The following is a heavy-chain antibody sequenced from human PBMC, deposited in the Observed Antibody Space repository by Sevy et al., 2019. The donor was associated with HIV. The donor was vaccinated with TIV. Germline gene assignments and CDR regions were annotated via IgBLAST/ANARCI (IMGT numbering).Heavy chain of an antibody. D-gene: IGHD3-22*01. J-gene: IGHJ4*02. CDR2: IFWDDDK. Sequence: SGTTLVKPTQTLTLTCTFSGFSLSTSGVGVGWIRQPPGKALEWLALIFWDDDKRYSPSLKSRLTITTDTSKNQVVLTMTNMDPVDTATYYCTADSSGYYRDYWGQGTLVTVSS. CDR3: TADSSGYYRDY. CDR1: GFSLSTSGVG. V-gene: IGHV2-5*02.